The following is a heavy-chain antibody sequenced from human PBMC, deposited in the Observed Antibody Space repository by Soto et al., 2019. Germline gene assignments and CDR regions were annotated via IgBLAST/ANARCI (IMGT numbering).Heavy chain of an antibody. CDR3: ARSIDPFMTQYDSYYFDY. CDR1: GFTFSSYW. D-gene: IGHD3-22*01. CDR2: IKQDGSEK. J-gene: IGHJ4*02. Sequence: VQLVESGGGLVQPGGSLRLSCAASGFTFSSYWMSWVRQAPGKGLEWVANIKQDGSEKYYVDSVKGRFTISRDNAKNSLYLQMNSLRAEDTAVYYCARSIDPFMTQYDSYYFDYWGQGTLVTVSS. V-gene: IGHV3-7*01.